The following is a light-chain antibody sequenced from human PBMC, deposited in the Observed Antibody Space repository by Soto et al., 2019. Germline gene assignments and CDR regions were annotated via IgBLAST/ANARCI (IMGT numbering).Light chain of an antibody. CDR3: QQYNNWPQT. CDR1: QAINNN. CDR2: GAS. J-gene: IGKJ1*01. V-gene: IGKV3-15*01. Sequence: VLTQAPDTLSVSPGEGATLSCRASQAINNNVAWYQLKDGQVPRLLIYGASTRAADVPARFSGGGSGTEFTLTISSLQSEDFAEYHCQQYNNWPQTFGQGTKVDIK.